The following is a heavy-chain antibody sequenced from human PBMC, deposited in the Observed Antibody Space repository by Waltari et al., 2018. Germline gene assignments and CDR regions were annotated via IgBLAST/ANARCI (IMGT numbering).Heavy chain of an antibody. V-gene: IGHV4-59*01. D-gene: IGHD6-25*01. CDR1: GGSITAYQ. CDR3: ARDSGKSLDP. Sequence: QMQLQESGPGLVKTSETLSLTCTVSGGSITAYQWSWIRQTTGKGLDWLGHVDYSGSTNYNPALKSRVTISIDTPKNQFSLKLSSVAAADTAVYFCARDSGKSLDPWGQGTLVTVSS. J-gene: IGHJ5*02. CDR2: VDYSGST.